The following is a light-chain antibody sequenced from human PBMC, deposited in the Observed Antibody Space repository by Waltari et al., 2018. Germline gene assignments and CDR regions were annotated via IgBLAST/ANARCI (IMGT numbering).Light chain of an antibody. CDR2: AAS. V-gene: IGKV1-8*01. Sequence: AIRMTQSPSSFSPSPGDRVTITCRASQGISSYLAWYQQKPGKAPKLLIYAASTLQSGVPSRFSGSGSGTDFTLTISCLQSEDFATYYCQQYYSYPQTFGQGTKVEIK. CDR3: QQYYSYPQT. J-gene: IGKJ1*01. CDR1: QGISSY.